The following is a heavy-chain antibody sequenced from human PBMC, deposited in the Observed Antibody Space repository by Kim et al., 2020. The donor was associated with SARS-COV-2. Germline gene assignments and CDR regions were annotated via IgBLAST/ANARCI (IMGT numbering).Heavy chain of an antibody. CDR3: AKSVGANSYYYYGMDV. V-gene: IGHV3-33*06. CDR2: IWYDGSNK. D-gene: IGHD1-26*01. CDR1: GFTFSSYA. J-gene: IGHJ6*02. Sequence: GGSLRLSCAASGFTFSSYAMHWVRQAPGKGLEWAAVIWYDGSNKYHADSVKGRFTISRDNSKNTLYLQMNSLRAEDTAVYYCAKSVGANSYYYYGMDVWGQGTTVTVSS.